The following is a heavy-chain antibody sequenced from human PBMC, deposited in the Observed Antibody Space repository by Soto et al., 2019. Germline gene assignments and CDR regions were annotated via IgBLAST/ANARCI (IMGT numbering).Heavy chain of an antibody. V-gene: IGHV4-4*02. Sequence: SETLSLTCAVSGGSISSSNWLRWFLQPPWKGLEWIGEIYHSGSTNYNPSLKSRVTISVDTSKNQFSLKLSSVTAADTAVYYCARALYYYDSSGYSYNWFDPWGQGTLVTVSS. CDR2: IYHSGST. D-gene: IGHD3-22*01. CDR1: GGSISSSNW. CDR3: ARALYYYDSSGYSYNWFDP. J-gene: IGHJ5*02.